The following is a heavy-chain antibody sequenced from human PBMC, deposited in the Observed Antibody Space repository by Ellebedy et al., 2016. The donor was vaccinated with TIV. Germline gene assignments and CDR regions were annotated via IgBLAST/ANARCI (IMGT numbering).Heavy chain of an antibody. Sequence: GESLKISXAASGFTFSSYSMNWVRQAPGKGLEWVSSISSSSSYIYYADSVKGRFTISRDNAKNSLYLQMNSLRTEDTAVYYCARDIFGHTAMVGTNWFNPWGQGTLVTVSS. J-gene: IGHJ5*02. CDR1: GFTFSSYS. V-gene: IGHV3-21*01. D-gene: IGHD5-18*01. CDR3: ARDIFGHTAMVGTNWFNP. CDR2: ISSSSSYI.